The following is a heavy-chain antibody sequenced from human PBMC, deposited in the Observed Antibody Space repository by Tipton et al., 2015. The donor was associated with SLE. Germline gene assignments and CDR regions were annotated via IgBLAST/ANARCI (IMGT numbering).Heavy chain of an antibody. Sequence: TLSLTCTVSGRSISSGSYHWNWIRQPAGKGRQWIGRIHSSGGTDYNPSLQSRVTISVDTSKNQFSLKLTSVSAADTAVYYCASEGGSFVFFDSWGQGTQVTVSS. D-gene: IGHD2-15*01. CDR2: IHSSGGT. J-gene: IGHJ4*02. V-gene: IGHV4-61*02. CDR1: GRSISSGSYH. CDR3: ASEGGSFVFFDS.